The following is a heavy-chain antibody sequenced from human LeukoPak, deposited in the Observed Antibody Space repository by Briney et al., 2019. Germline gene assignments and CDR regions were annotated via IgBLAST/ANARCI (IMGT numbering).Heavy chain of an antibody. Sequence: SETLSLTCTVSGGSISSYYWSWIRQPPGKELEWIGYIYYSGSTNYNPSLKSRVTISVDTSKNQFSLKLSSVTAADTAVYYCARGLIVVVPAAIYLGAFDIWGQGTMVTVSS. CDR2: IYYSGST. CDR3: ARGLIVVVPAAIYLGAFDI. V-gene: IGHV4-59*01. D-gene: IGHD2-2*01. CDR1: GGSISSYY. J-gene: IGHJ3*02.